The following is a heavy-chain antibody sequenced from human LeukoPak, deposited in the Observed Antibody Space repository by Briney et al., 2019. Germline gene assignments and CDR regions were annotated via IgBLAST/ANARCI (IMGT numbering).Heavy chain of an antibody. J-gene: IGHJ4*02. CDR1: GGSFSGHY. D-gene: IGHD6-25*01. V-gene: IGHV4-34*01. Sequence: SETLSLACAVYGGSFSGHYWTWIRQSPGKGLEWIGESTHSGSTNYNPSLKSRLTISVDTFKNQFSLKLTSVSAADTAVYHCARGRTGAAALDFWGPGTLVTVSS. CDR2: STHSGST. CDR3: ARGRTGAAALDF.